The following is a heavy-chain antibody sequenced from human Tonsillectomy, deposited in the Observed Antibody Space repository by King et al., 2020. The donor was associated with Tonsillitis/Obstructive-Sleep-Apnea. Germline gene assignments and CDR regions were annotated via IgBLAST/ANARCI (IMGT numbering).Heavy chain of an antibody. V-gene: IGHV3-48*03. CDR2: ISSSGSTI. J-gene: IGHJ3*02. Sequence: VQLVESGGGLVQPGGSLRLSCAASGFTFSSYEMNWVRQAPGKGLEWVSYISSSGSTIYYADSVKGRFTISRDNAKNSLYLQMNSLRAEDTAVYYCARGDFVVVVGGNGIDAFDIWGPGTMVTVSS. CDR1: GFTFSSYE. CDR3: ARGDFVVVVGGNGIDAFDI. D-gene: IGHD2-15*01.